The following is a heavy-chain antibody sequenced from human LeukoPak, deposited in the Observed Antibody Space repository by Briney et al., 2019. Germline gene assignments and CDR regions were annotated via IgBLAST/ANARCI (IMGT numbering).Heavy chain of an antibody. CDR1: GGSISSSNW. V-gene: IGHV4-4*02. J-gene: IGHJ4*02. D-gene: IGHD2-15*01. Sequence: SGTLSLTCAVSGGSISSSNWWSWVRQPPGKGLEWIGTIYYSGSTYYNPSLKSRVIISVDTSKNQFSLKLSSVTAADTAVYYCARLRVVVAATLIDYWGQGTLVTVSS. CDR3: ARLRVVVAATLIDY. CDR2: IYYSGST.